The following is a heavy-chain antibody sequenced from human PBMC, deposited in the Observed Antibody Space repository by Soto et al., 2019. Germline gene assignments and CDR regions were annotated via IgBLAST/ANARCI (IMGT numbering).Heavy chain of an antibody. CDR2: IYYSGST. CDR1: GGTISSWY. CDR3: ARGRGYSYGLDP. V-gene: IGHV4-59*08. Sequence: SSETLSLTCTVSGGTISSWYWSWIRQPPGKGLEWIGYIYYSGSTNCNPSLKSRVTISVDTSKNQFSLKLSSVTAADTAVYYCARGRGYSYGLDPWGQGTLVTVSS. J-gene: IGHJ5*02. D-gene: IGHD5-18*01.